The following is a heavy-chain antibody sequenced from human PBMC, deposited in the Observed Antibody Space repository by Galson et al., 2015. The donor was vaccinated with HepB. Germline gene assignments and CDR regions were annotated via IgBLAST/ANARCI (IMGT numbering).Heavy chain of an antibody. V-gene: IGHV1-46*01. CDR3: ARDLETAARRGAGWFDP. CDR2: INPSGGST. CDR1: GYTFTSYY. Sequence: SVKVSCKASGYTFTSYYMHWVRQAPGQGLGWMGIINPSGGSTSYAQKFQGRVTMTRDTSTSTVYMELSSLRSEDTAVYYCARDLETAARRGAGWFDPWGQGTLVTVSS. D-gene: IGHD6-6*01. J-gene: IGHJ5*02.